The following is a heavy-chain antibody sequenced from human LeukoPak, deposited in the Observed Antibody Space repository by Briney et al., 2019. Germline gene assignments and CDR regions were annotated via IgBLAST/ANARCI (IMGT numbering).Heavy chain of an antibody. Sequence: GGSLRLSCAASGFTFSSYEMNWVRQAPGKGLEWVSHISSSGSTIYYADSVKGRFTISRDNAKNSLYLQMNSLRAEDTAVYYCARDGRYFDWLLPESFDYWGQGTLVTVSS. D-gene: IGHD3-9*01. V-gene: IGHV3-48*03. J-gene: IGHJ4*02. CDR3: ARDGRYFDWLLPESFDY. CDR1: GFTFSSYE. CDR2: ISSSGSTI.